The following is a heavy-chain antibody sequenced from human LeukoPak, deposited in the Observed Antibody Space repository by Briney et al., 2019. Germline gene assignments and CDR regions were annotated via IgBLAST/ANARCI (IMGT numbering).Heavy chain of an antibody. Sequence: GGSLRLSCAASGFTFSSYAMHWVRQAPGKGLEYVSAISSNGGSTYYANSVKGRFTTSRDNSKNTQYLQMNSLRAEDTAVYYCAKEIYTYYYDSSGYGYDYWGQGTLVTVSS. CDR1: GFTFSSYA. J-gene: IGHJ4*02. CDR3: AKEIYTYYYDSSGYGYDY. CDR2: ISSNGGST. D-gene: IGHD3-22*01. V-gene: IGHV3-64*01.